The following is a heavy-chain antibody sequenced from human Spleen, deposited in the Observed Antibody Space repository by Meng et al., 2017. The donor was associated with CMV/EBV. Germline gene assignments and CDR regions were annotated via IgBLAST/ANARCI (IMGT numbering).Heavy chain of an antibody. J-gene: IGHJ4*02. D-gene: IGHD1-26*01. CDR3: ARQWAGSSFDD. V-gene: IGHV4-61*01. CDR2: ISYSGSA. Sequence: CSGSGGCVNSPQSYWSWIRQSPGKGLEWIGYISYSGSATYNPSLNSRVTIEMDKSKNQFSINLFSLTPADAALYYCARQWAGSSFDDWGQGALVTVSS. CDR1: GGCVNSPQSY.